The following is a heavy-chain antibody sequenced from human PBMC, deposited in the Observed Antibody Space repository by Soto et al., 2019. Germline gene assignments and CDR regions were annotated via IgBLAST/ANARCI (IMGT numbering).Heavy chain of an antibody. V-gene: IGHV3-15*01. CDR3: TTGMVRGVKTFAY. CDR1: GFTFSNAW. D-gene: IGHD3-10*01. J-gene: IGHJ4*02. Sequence: GRSLRLSCAASGFTFSNAWMSWVRQAPGKGLEWVGRIKSKTDGGTTDYAAPVKGRFTISRDDSKNTLYLQMNSLKTEDTAVFYCTTGMVRGVKTFAYWGQGTLVTVSP. CDR2: IKSKTDGGTT.